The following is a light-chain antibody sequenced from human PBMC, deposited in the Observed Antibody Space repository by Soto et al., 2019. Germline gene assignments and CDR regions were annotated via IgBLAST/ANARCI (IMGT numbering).Light chain of an antibody. Sequence: EIVMTQSPATVSVSPGETATLSCRASQSGSYNLAWYQQKPGQGLRPLIYGAFTRATGIPARFSGSGSGTEFTRAISSLQSEDFAVYYCQQYKNWPPLTFGGGTKVEIK. CDR1: QSGSYN. J-gene: IGKJ4*01. CDR3: QQYKNWPPLT. CDR2: GAF. V-gene: IGKV3-15*01.